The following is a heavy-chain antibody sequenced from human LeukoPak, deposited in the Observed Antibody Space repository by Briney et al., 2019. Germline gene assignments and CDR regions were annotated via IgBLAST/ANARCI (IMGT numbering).Heavy chain of an antibody. CDR1: GFTFSSYE. CDR2: ISSSGDTI. J-gene: IGHJ4*02. V-gene: IGHV3-48*03. CDR3: ARFLWRFPYYFDH. Sequence: GGSLRLSCAVSGFTFSSYEMNWVRQAPGKGLEWVSYISSSGDTIYYADSVKGRFTISRDNAKNLLYLQMNSLRAEDTAVYFCARFLWRFPYYFDHWGQGTLVTVSS. D-gene: IGHD2-21*01.